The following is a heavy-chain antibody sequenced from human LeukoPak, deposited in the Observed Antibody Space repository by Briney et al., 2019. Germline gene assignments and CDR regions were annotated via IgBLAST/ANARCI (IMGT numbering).Heavy chain of an antibody. Sequence: PGGSLRLSCAASGFTFSSYEMNWVRRAPGKGLEWVSYISSSGSTIYYADSVKGRFTISRDNAKNSLYLQMNSLRAEDTAVYYCARDSHTELLWFGVLSVDAFDIWGQGTMVTVSS. J-gene: IGHJ3*02. CDR3: ARDSHTELLWFGVLSVDAFDI. D-gene: IGHD3-10*01. V-gene: IGHV3-48*03. CDR2: ISSSGSTI. CDR1: GFTFSSYE.